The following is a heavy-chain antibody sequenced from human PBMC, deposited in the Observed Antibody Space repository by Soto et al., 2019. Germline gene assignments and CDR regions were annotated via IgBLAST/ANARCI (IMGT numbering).Heavy chain of an antibody. CDR2: IKQDGSQK. Sequence: EVQLVESGGGLVQPGGSLRLSCAASGLTFSSYWMSWVRQAPGKGLEWVANIKQDGSQKYYVDSAKGRFTISRDNAKNSLYLQMNSLRVEDTAVYYCASAYYYDSSGYSPGGYWGQGTLVTVSS. CDR1: GLTFSSYW. J-gene: IGHJ4*02. CDR3: ASAYYYDSSGYSPGGY. V-gene: IGHV3-7*01. D-gene: IGHD3-22*01.